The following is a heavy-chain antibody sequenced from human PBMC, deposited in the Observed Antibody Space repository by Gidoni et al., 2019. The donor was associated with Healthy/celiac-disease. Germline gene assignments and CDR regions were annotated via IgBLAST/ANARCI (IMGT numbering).Heavy chain of an antibody. J-gene: IGHJ3*02. CDR3: ARAGTLDYGGNSDAFDI. V-gene: IGHV4-61*02. CDR2: IYTSGST. Sequence: QVQLQESGPGLVKPSQTLSLTCTVSGGTISSGSYYWSWIRQPAGKGLEWIGRIYTSGSTNYNPSLKSRVTISVDTSKNQFSLKLSSVTAADTAVYYCARAGTLDYGGNSDAFDIWGQGTMVTVSS. D-gene: IGHD4-17*01. CDR1: GGTISSGSYY.